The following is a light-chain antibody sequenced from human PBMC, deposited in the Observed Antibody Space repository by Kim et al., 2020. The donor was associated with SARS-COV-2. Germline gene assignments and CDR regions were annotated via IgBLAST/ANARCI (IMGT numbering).Light chain of an antibody. V-gene: IGLV2-14*04. CDR3: SSYTSPNTFI. Sequence: GQSVTISCTGTSSDVGAYKYVSWYQQFPGKAPKLMIYDVSERPSGVSNRFSGSKSGITASLTISGLQAEDEADYYCSSYTSPNTFIFGTGTKVTVL. CDR1: SSDVGAYKY. CDR2: DVS. J-gene: IGLJ1*01.